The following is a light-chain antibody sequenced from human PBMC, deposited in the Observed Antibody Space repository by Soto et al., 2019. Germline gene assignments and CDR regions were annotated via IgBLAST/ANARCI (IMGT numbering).Light chain of an antibody. CDR2: GAS. Sequence: EIVLTQSPGTLSLSPGERATLSCRASQSVSSSFLAWYQQKPGQAPRLLIYGASSRATGIPDRFSGSGAGTDFTLTSSRLEPEVFAVYYCHEYGSSSWTFGQGTKVEIK. V-gene: IGKV3-20*01. J-gene: IGKJ1*01. CDR1: QSVSSSF. CDR3: HEYGSSSWT.